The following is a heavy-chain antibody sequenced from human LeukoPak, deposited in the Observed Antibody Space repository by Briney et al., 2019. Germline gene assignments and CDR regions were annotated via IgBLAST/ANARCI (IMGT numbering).Heavy chain of an antibody. CDR2: INHSGST. V-gene: IGHV4-34*01. CDR3: ANYFDY. Sequence: PSETLSLTCAVYGGSFSGYYWNWIRQPPGKGLEWIGEINHSGSTNYNPSLKSRVTISVDTSKNQFSLKLSSVTAADTAVYYCANYFDYWGQGTLVTVSS. J-gene: IGHJ4*02. CDR1: GGSFSGYY.